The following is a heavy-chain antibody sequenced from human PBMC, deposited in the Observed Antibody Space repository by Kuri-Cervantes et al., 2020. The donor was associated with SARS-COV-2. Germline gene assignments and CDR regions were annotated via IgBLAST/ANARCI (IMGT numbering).Heavy chain of an antibody. CDR3: AREGGDILVDGMDV. Sequence: GSLRLSFAVYGGSFSGYYWSWIRQPPGKGLEGIGEIKHSGSTNYNPSLKSHVTISVDTSKNQFSLKLSSVTAADTAVYYCAREGGDILVDGMDVWGQGTTVTVSS. V-gene: IGHV4-34*01. D-gene: IGHD2-2*01. CDR1: GGSFSGYY. CDR2: IKHSGST. J-gene: IGHJ6*02.